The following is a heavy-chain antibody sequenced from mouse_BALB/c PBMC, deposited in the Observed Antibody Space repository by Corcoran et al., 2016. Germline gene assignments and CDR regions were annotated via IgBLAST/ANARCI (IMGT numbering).Heavy chain of an antibody. CDR3: SREPYARYY. Sequence: QIQLVQSGPELKKPGETVKISCKASGYTFTNYGMNWVKQAPGKGLKWMGWINTYTGVPTYADDFKGRFDFTLDTSASTDYLQINNLKNEDTATYFCSREPYARYYWCQGTSVTAS. CDR1: GYTFTNYG. J-gene: IGHJ4*01. V-gene: IGHV9-3-1*01. CDR2: INTYTGVP.